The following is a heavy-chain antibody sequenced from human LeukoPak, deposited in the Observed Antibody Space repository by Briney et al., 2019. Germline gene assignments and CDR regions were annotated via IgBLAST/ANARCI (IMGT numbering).Heavy chain of an antibody. V-gene: IGHV4-34*01. CDR3: ARGSSGSGSYYTFDY. CDR1: GGSISTGGYY. D-gene: IGHD3-10*01. Sequence: PSQTLSPTRTVVGGSISTGGYYWSWIRQPPGKGLEWIGEINHSGSTNYNPSLKSRVTISVDTSKNQFSLKLSSVTAEDTAVYYCARGSSGSGSYYTFDYWGQGTLVTVSS. J-gene: IGHJ4*02. CDR2: INHSGST.